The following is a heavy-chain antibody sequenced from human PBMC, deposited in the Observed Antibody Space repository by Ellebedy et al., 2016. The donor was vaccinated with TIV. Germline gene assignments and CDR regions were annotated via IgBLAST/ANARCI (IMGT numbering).Heavy chain of an antibody. D-gene: IGHD3-16*01. CDR3: VKGAYPVPTVMAV. CDR2: IRSDGSTK. CDR1: GFSTSG. J-gene: IGHJ6*02. Sequence: PGGSLRLSCAASGFSTSGMHWVRQAPGKGLEWVAFIRSDGSTKYYADSVTGRFTISRDTSKNTLDLQMTRLRAEDTALYYCVKGAYPVPTVMAVWGQGTMVIVSS. V-gene: IGHV3-30*02.